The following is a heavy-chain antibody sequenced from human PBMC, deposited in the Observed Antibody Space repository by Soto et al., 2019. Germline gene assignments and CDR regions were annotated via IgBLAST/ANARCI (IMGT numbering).Heavy chain of an antibody. J-gene: IGHJ6*02. Sequence: PGGSLRLSCAVSGFTFNSYGMSWVRQAPGKGLEWVSAISASGGTRNYADSVKGRFSISRDNSKNTLFLQMNSLSAEHTAVYYCARRYYFDGSVPYGMDVWGQGTTVTVS. V-gene: IGHV3-23*01. CDR1: GFTFNSYG. CDR3: ARRYYFDGSVPYGMDV. CDR2: ISASGGTR. D-gene: IGHD3-22*01.